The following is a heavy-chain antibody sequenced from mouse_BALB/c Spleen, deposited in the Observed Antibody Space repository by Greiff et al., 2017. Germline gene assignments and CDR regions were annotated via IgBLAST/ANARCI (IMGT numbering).Heavy chain of an antibody. Sequence: VQVVESGAELAKPGASVKMSCKASGYTFTSYWMHWVKQRPGQGLEWIGYINPSTGYTEYNQKFKDKATLTADKSSSTAYMQLSSLTSEDSAVYYCARSEYGNLFAYWGQGTLVTVSA. D-gene: IGHD2-10*02. J-gene: IGHJ3*01. CDR3: ARSEYGNLFAY. CDR1: GYTFTSYW. CDR2: INPSTGYT. V-gene: IGHV1-7*01.